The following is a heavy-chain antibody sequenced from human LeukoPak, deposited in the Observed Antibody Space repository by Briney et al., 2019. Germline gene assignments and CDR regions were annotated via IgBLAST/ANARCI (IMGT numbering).Heavy chain of an antibody. Sequence: SETLSLTCTVSGGSISSGGYYWSWIRQHQGKGLEWIGCIYFSGSTYYNPSLKSRVTISVDTSKNQFSLQLSSVTAADTAVYYCARGYYGGNPGYYFDHWGQGTLVTVSS. CDR3: ARGYYGGNPGYYFDH. V-gene: IGHV4-31*03. CDR1: GGSISSGGYY. CDR2: IYFSGST. D-gene: IGHD4-23*01. J-gene: IGHJ4*02.